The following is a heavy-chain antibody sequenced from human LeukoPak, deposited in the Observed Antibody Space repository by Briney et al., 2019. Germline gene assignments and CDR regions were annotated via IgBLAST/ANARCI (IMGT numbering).Heavy chain of an antibody. CDR3: ARVDDSSGYYFDY. V-gene: IGHV1-18*01. Sequence: ASVKVSCKASGYTFTSYGISWVRQAPGQGLEWMGWISAYNGNTNYAQKFQGRVTMTKDTSISTAYMELSRLRSDDTAVYYCARVDDSSGYYFDYWGQGTLVTVSS. D-gene: IGHD3-22*01. J-gene: IGHJ4*02. CDR1: GYTFTSYG. CDR2: ISAYNGNT.